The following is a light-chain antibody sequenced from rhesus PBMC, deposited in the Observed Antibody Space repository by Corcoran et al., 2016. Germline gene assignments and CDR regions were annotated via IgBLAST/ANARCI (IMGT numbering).Light chain of an antibody. J-gene: IGKJ2*01. CDR2: KAS. Sequence: DIQMTQSPSSLSESVGDTVTITCRASQDIISWLAWYQQKPGKAPKLLFYKASNLQSGVPSRFSGSGSGSDFTLTISSLQSEDFAPYYCQLYGSRPLYSFGQGTKVEI. V-gene: IGKV1-22*01. CDR3: QLYGSRPLYS. CDR1: QDIISW.